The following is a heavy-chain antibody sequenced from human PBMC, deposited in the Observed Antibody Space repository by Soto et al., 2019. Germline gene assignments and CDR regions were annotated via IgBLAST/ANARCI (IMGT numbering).Heavy chain of an antibody. J-gene: IGHJ6*03. D-gene: IGHD2-21*01. CDR1: GYTFTSYD. CDR2: ISAYSGNK. V-gene: IGHV1-18*01. CDR3: ARLAGLNFHYYYYMDV. Sequence: ASVKVFCKASGYTFTSYDINWVRQAPGQGHEWMGWISAYSGNKNYAQNLQGRVTMTTDTSTSTAYMELRSLRSDDTAVYYCARLAGLNFHYYYYMDVWGKGTTVTVSS.